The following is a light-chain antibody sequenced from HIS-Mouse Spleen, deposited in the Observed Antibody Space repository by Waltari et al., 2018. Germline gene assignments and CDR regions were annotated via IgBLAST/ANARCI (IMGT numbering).Light chain of an antibody. Sequence: QSAPTQPRSVSGSPGQSVTISCTGTSSDVGGYNYVSWYQQHPGKAPKLMIYDVRKRPSGVPDRFAGSKSGNTASLTISGLQAEDEADYYCCSYAGSYTLVFGGGTKLTVL. CDR1: SSDVGGYNY. V-gene: IGLV2-11*01. CDR3: CSYAGSYTLV. J-gene: IGLJ2*01. CDR2: DVR.